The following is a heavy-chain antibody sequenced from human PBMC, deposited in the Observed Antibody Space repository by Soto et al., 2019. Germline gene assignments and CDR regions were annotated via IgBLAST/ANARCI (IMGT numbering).Heavy chain of an antibody. CDR3: AAGPLRNVLFDY. V-gene: IGHV3-66*01. Sequence: VGSLRLSCAASEFTVSSNYMSWVRQAPGKGLEWVSILYSVGTTYYADSVKGRFTISRDNSKNTLYLQMNSLRAEDTAVYYCAAGPLRNVLFDYWGQGTLVTVSS. J-gene: IGHJ4*02. CDR2: LYSVGTT. CDR1: EFTVSSNY.